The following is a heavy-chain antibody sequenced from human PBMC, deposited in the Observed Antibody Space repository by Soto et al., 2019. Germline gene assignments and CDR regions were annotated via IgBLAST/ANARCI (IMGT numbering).Heavy chain of an antibody. V-gene: IGHV3-74*01. CDR3: AGGIWNATAY. D-gene: IGHD1-1*01. CDR2: INPDGSNT. Sequence: EVQVVESGGGLVQPGGSLRLSCAASGFTFSGNWMHLVRQAPGKGLLWVSRINPDGSNTDYADSVKGRLTISRDNAKNTLYLQMNRLSAEDTAVYYCAGGIWNATAYWGQGTLVTVSS. J-gene: IGHJ4*02. CDR1: GFTFSGNW.